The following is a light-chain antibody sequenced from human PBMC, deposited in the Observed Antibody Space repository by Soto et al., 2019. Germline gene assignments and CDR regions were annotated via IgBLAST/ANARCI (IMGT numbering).Light chain of an antibody. J-gene: IGKJ1*01. CDR2: AAS. V-gene: IGKV3-15*01. CDR1: QSVSNH. Sequence: ETVMTQSPVTLSVSPGDTATLSCRASQSVSNHFAWYQQKPGQAPRLLIYAASTRAAGVPVRFSGSGSETEFTLTIRSLQSEDFATYYCQHSNSFSWTFGQGTKVDIK. CDR3: QHSNSFSWT.